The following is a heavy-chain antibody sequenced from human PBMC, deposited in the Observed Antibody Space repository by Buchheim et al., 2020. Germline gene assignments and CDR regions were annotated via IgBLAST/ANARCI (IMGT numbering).Heavy chain of an antibody. CDR3: AKVGPLDYYDTSGPPWFDP. CDR2: ISGSGGT. J-gene: IGHJ5*02. CDR1: GFTFSSYA. V-gene: IGHV3-23*01. Sequence: EVQLLESGGGLVQSGGSLRLSCAASGFTFSSYAMTWVRQAPGKGLEWVSAISGSGGTYYADSVQGRFTISRDTSKNTLYLQMNSLRAGDTAVYYCAKVGPLDYYDTSGPPWFDPWGQGTL. D-gene: IGHD3-22*01.